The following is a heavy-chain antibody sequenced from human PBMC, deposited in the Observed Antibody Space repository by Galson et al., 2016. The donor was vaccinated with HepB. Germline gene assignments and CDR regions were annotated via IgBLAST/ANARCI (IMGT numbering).Heavy chain of an antibody. CDR1: GYTFTSYY. V-gene: IGHV1-46*01. J-gene: IGHJ4*02. D-gene: IGHD1-26*01. CDR2: INPSGGST. CDR3: ARGGATSIGGFGY. Sequence: SVKVSCKASGYTFTSYYMHWVRQAPGQGLEWMGIINPSGGSTSYAQNFQGRVTMTRDTSTSTVYMELSSLRSEDSAMYYCARGGATSIGGFGYWGQGTLVTVSS.